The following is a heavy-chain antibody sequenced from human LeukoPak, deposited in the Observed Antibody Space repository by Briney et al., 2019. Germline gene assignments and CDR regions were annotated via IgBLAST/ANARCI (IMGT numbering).Heavy chain of an antibody. D-gene: IGHD5-18*01. CDR1: GYTFTSYG. Sequence: ASVKVSCKASGYTFTSYGISWVRQAPGQGLERMGWISAYNGNTNYAQKLQGRVTMTTDTSTSTAYMELRSLRSDDTAVYYCARDSPRRLKPYSYGTNYWGQGTLVTVSS. CDR2: ISAYNGNT. CDR3: ARDSPRRLKPYSYGTNY. V-gene: IGHV1-18*01. J-gene: IGHJ4*02.